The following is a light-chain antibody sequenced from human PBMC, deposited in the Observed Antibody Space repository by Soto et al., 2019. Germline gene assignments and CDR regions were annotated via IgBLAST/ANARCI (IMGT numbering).Light chain of an antibody. Sequence: DIVMTQSPDSLAASLGEGAIISCTSSRSVLSSSNNKNYLAWYQQKPRQPPKLLIYWASTRESGVPDRFSGSGSGTEFTLTISSLQAEDVAVYYCQQYYTSPFTFGPGTKVDIK. J-gene: IGKJ3*01. V-gene: IGKV4-1*01. CDR3: QQYYTSPFT. CDR1: RSVLSSSNNKNY. CDR2: WAS.